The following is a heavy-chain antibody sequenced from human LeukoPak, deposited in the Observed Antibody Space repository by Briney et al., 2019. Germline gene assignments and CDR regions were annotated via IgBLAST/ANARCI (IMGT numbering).Heavy chain of an antibody. V-gene: IGHV1-69*04. CDR3: ARELGYCSSTSCSTKYGMDV. CDR1: GGTFSSYA. CDR2: IIPIFGIA. Sequence: SVKVSCKASGGTFSSYAISWVRQAPGQGLEWMGRIIPIFGIANYAQKFQSRVTITADKSTSTAYMELSSLRSEDTAVYYCARELGYCSSTSCSTKYGMDVWGQGTTVTVSS. J-gene: IGHJ6*02. D-gene: IGHD2-2*02.